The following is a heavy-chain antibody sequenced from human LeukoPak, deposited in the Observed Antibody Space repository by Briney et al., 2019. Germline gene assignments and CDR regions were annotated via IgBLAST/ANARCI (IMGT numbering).Heavy chain of an antibody. Sequence: GGSLRLSCAASGFTLGNHGMHWVRQAPGKGLEWVAIIYSDGVNKYCADAMKGRFTISRDTSKNTLFLEMESLRTEDTAVYYCARHRGSVFKGYMDVWGKGTTVTVSS. J-gene: IGHJ6*03. V-gene: IGHV3-33*01. CDR1: GFTLGNHG. CDR3: ARHRGSVFKGYMDV. CDR2: IYSDGVNK. D-gene: IGHD2-8*01.